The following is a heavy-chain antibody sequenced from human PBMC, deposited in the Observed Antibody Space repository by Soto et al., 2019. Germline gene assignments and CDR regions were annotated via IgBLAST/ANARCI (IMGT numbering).Heavy chain of an antibody. Sequence: ASVKVSCKAPGGTFSTNAISWVRQAPGQGLEWMGIINPSGGSTSYAQNFQGRVTMTRDTSTSTVYMELSSLRSEDTAVYYCARGRIRAAAAAYNYYYYGMDVWGQGTTVTVSS. J-gene: IGHJ6*02. D-gene: IGHD6-13*01. CDR1: GGTFSTNA. CDR2: INPSGGST. CDR3: ARGRIRAAAAAYNYYYYGMDV. V-gene: IGHV1-46*01.